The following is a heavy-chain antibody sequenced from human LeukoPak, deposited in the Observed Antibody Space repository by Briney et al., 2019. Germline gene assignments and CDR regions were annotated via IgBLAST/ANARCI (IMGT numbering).Heavy chain of an antibody. CDR1: GLSVSENY. CDR3: ARSYGEGYFDY. J-gene: IGHJ4*02. Sequence: PGGSLRLSCAASGLSVSENYMSWVRQAPGKGLEWVSVIYSGGNTYYADSVEGRFTISRDNSKNTLYLQMNSLRAEDTAVYYCARSYGEGYFDYWGQGTLVTVSS. CDR2: IYSGGNT. V-gene: IGHV3-53*01. D-gene: IGHD4-17*01.